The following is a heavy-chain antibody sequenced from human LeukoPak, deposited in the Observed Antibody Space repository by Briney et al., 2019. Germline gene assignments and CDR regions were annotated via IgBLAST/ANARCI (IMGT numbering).Heavy chain of an antibody. CDR1: GFIFTNYA. J-gene: IGHJ6*03. CDR2: ISSSSANI. D-gene: IGHD2/OR15-2a*01. CDR3: ATRYCYIPACRASYYHCKDN. V-gene: IGHV3-48*01. Sequence: GGSLRLSCTASGFIFTNYAMNWVRQAPAKGLEWVSYISSSSANIHYADSVKGRFTVSTDNAKQSLYLQLNILGAEERAVYYCATRYCYIPACRASYYHCKDNWGKGTTVTVSS.